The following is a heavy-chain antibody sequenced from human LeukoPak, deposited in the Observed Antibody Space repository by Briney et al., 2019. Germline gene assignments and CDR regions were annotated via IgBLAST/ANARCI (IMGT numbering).Heavy chain of an antibody. CDR2: INHSGST. CDR1: GGSFSGYY. J-gene: IGHJ4*02. Sequence: SETLSLTCAVYGGSFSGYYWSWIRQPPGKGLEWIGEINHSGSTNYNPSLKSRVTISVDTSKNQFSLKLSSVTAEDTAVYYCARESTGYYDSSGYYYFGYWGQGTLVTVSS. V-gene: IGHV4-34*01. CDR3: ARESTGYYDSSGYYYFGY. D-gene: IGHD3-22*01.